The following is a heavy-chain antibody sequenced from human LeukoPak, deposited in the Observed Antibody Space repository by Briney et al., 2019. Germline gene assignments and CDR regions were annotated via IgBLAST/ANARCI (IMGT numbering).Heavy chain of an antibody. CDR3: ARLLSGWYLADY. Sequence: GESLRLSCAASGFTFSNYNMFWARQAPRKGLEWVSYITSSSNTVHYADSVKGRFTLSRDNAKSSLYLQMNSLRAEDTAIYYCARLLSGWYLADYWGQGTLVTVSS. V-gene: IGHV3-48*01. J-gene: IGHJ4*02. CDR1: GFTFSNYN. D-gene: IGHD6-19*01. CDR2: ITSSSNTV.